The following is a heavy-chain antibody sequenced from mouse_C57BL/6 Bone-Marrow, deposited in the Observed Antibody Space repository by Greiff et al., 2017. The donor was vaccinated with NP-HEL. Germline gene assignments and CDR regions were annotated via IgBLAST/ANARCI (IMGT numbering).Heavy chain of an antibody. CDR1: GYTFTSYG. Sequence: QVQLQQSGAELARPGASVKLSCKASGYTFTSYGISWVKQRPGQGLEWIGEIYPRSGNTYYNEKFKGKATLTADKSSSTAYMELRSLTSEDSAVYFCAREGLPSMDYWGQGTSVTVSS. CDR3: AREGLPSMDY. D-gene: IGHD2-2*01. CDR2: IYPRSGNT. V-gene: IGHV1-81*01. J-gene: IGHJ4*01.